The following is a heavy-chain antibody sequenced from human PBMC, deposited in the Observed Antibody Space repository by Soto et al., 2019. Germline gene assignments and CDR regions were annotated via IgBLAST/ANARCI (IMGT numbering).Heavy chain of an antibody. CDR3: ARHPFYENRYPYTIGFHX. CDR2: IYNSGST. CDR1: GGSISSPNW. V-gene: IGHV4-4*02. J-gene: IGHJ4*02. D-gene: IGHD2-2*02. Sequence: NPSETLSLTCAASGGSISSPNWWIWVRQPPGNGMQWIWEIYNSGSTNYNPSLKSRVTTSVDESKNQFSLSLSSAAAADTAMYFCARHPFYENRYPYTIGFHXWGRGTMLTVSX.